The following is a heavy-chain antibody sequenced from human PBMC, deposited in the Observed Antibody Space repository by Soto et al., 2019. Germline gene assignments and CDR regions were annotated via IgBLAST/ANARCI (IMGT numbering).Heavy chain of an antibody. J-gene: IGHJ5*02. V-gene: IGHV3-72*01. CDR1: GFSFSDHY. Sequence: EVQLVESGGGLVRPGGSLRLSCAASGFSFSDHYMDWVRQAPGKGLEWVGRTRNKAYSFTTEYAPALKGRFTISRDDSEDSLYLQMTSRKTEDKALYYCVTSIPRSTWSGFDPWGQGTLVTVSP. D-gene: IGHD6-6*01. CDR3: VTSIPRSTWSGFDP. CDR2: TRNKAYSFTT.